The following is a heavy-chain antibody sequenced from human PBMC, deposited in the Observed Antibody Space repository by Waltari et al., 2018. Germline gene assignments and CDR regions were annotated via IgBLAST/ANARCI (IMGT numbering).Heavy chain of an antibody. CDR3: ARHDYDSSGYYRYYFDY. J-gene: IGHJ4*02. D-gene: IGHD3-22*01. V-gene: IGHV4-39*01. CDR2: IYYSGST. CDR1: GGSISSSSYY. Sequence: QLQLQESGPGLVKPSETLSLTCTVSGGSISSSSYYWGWIRPPPGKGLEGIGSIYYSGSTYYNPSLKSRVTISVDTSKNQFSLKLSSVTAADTAVYYCARHDYDSSGYYRYYFDYWGQGTLVTVSS.